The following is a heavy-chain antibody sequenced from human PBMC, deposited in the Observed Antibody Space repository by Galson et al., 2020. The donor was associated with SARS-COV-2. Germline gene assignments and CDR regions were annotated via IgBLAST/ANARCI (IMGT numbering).Heavy chain of an antibody. CDR1: GHSISSGTYH. J-gene: IGHJ4*02. CDR2: FYYRGST. D-gene: IGHD3-3*01. V-gene: IGHV4-39*07. CDR3: ARLYFFGPLFDY. Sequence: SETLSLTCTVSGHSISSGTYHWAWIRQPPGKGLEWIGSFYYRGSTYYNPSLKSRVTISGDTSKNQFSLNLSSVTAADTAVYYCARLYFFGPLFDYWGQGTLVTVSS.